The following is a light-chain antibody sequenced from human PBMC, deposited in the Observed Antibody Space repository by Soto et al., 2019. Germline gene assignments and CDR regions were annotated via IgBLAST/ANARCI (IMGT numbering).Light chain of an antibody. J-gene: IGKJ1*01. V-gene: IGKV1-5*03. CDR1: QSISSW. CDR2: KAS. Sequence: QMPQTPSTLSASLGDRVTITCLASQSISSWLAWYQQKPGKAPKLLIYKASSLESGVPSRFSGSGSGTEFTLTISSLQPDDFATYYCQQYNSYPWTFGQGTKVDIK. CDR3: QQYNSYPWT.